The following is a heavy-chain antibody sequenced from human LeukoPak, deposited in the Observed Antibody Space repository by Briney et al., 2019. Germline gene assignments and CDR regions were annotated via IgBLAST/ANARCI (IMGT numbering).Heavy chain of an antibody. CDR1: GGSISGYY. J-gene: IGHJ6*03. CDR2: IYHSGST. D-gene: IGHD2-8*01. Sequence: SETLSLTCTVSGGSISGYYWSWIRQPPGKGLEWIGYIYHSGSTNYNPSLKRRVTISVDTSKNQFSLKLSSVTAADTAMYYCARYAKYGYYYYMDVWGKGTTVTVSS. CDR3: ARYAKYGYYYYMDV. V-gene: IGHV4-59*01.